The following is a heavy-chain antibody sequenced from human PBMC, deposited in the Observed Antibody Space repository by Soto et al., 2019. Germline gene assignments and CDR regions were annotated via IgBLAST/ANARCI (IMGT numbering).Heavy chain of an antibody. CDR2: ISGSGDTT. Sequence: LRLSCVASGFTFNSYAMIWVRQAPGKGLEWVSGISGSGDTTYYADSVKGRFTFSRDNSKNTLYLQMNSLRAEDTAVYYCAKGIFTTVVIQDDWGQGTRVTVSS. D-gene: IGHD4-17*01. V-gene: IGHV3-23*01. J-gene: IGHJ4*02. CDR3: AKGIFTTVVIQDD. CDR1: GFTFNSYA.